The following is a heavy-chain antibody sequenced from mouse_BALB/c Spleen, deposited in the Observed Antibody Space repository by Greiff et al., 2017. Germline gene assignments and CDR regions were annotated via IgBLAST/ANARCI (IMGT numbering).Heavy chain of an antibody. CDR1: GFTFSDYY. J-gene: IGHJ1*01. Sequence: EVKVEESGGGLVKPGGSLKLSCAASGFTFSDYYMYWVRQTPEKRLEWVATISDGGSYTYYPDSVKGRFTISRDNAKNNLYLQMSSLKSEDTAMYYCARGNDYHWYFDVWGAGTTVTVSS. CDR2: ISDGGSYT. V-gene: IGHV5-4*02. D-gene: IGHD2-4*01. CDR3: ARGNDYHWYFDV.